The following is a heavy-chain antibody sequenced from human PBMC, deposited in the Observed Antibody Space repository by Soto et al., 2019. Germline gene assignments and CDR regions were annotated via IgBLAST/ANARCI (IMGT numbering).Heavy chain of an antibody. Sequence: QVQLVQSGAEVKKPGASVKVSCKASGYTFTSYAMHWVRQAPGQRREWMGWINAGNGNTKYSQKFQGRATITRDTSASTAYMELSSLRSEVTAVYYCARGYILTGLDYWGQGTLVTVSS. V-gene: IGHV1-3*01. J-gene: IGHJ4*02. CDR2: INAGNGNT. CDR1: GYTFTSYA. CDR3: ARGYILTGLDY. D-gene: IGHD3-9*01.